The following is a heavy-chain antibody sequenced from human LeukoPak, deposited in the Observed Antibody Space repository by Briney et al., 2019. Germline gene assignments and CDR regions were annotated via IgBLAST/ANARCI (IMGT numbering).Heavy chain of an antibody. CDR2: IYPGDSDT. CDR1: GYSFTSYW. J-gene: IGHJ6*02. D-gene: IGHD6-19*01. CDR3: ARQRIAVAASYYYYGMDV. Sequence: GESLQISCKGSGYSFTSYWIGWVRQMPGKGLEWMGIIYPGDSDTRYSPSFQGQVTISADKSISTAYLQWSSLKASDTAMYYCARQRIAVAASYYYYGMDVWGQGTTVTVSS. V-gene: IGHV5-51*01.